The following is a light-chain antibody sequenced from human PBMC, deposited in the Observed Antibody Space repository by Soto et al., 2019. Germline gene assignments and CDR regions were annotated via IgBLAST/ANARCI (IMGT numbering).Light chain of an antibody. V-gene: IGKV1-27*01. Sequence: DIQMTQSPSSLSASVGDRVTITCRASQGISNYLAWYQQRPGKVPKLLIYAASTLQSGVPSRLSGRGSGTDFTLTINSLQPEDVATYYCHRYNSALFTFGPGTKVDIK. J-gene: IGKJ3*01. CDR3: HRYNSALFT. CDR1: QGISNY. CDR2: AAS.